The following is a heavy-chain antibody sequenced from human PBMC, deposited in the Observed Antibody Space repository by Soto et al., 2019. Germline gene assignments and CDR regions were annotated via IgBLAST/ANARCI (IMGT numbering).Heavy chain of an antibody. J-gene: IGHJ4*02. V-gene: IGHV4-30-4*01. CDR3: ARVTLDYGDYEDY. D-gene: IGHD4-17*01. CDR1: GGSISSGDYY. Sequence: SETLSLTCTVSGGSISSGDYYWSWIRQPPGKGLEWIGYIYYSGSTYYNPSLKSRVTISVDTSKNQFSLKLSSVTAADTAVYYCARVTLDYGDYEDYWGQGTLVTVSS. CDR2: IYYSGST.